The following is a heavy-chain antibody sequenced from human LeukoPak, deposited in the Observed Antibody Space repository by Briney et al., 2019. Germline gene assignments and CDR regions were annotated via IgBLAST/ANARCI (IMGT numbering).Heavy chain of an antibody. V-gene: IGHV3-30*02. CDR2: IRYDGSNK. CDR3: AKDPQLYCSSTSCYTNYFDY. D-gene: IGHD2-2*02. Sequence: GGSLRLSCAASGFTFNNCWMSWVRQAPGKGLEWVAFIRYDGSNKYYADSVKGRFTISRDSSKNTLYLQMNSLRAEDTAVYYCAKDPQLYCSSTSCYTNYFDYWGQGTLVTVSS. J-gene: IGHJ4*02. CDR1: GFTFNNCW.